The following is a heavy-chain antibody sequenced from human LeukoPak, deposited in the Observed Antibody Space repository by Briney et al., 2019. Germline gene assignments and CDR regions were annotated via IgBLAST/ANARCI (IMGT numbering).Heavy chain of an antibody. CDR2: INAGNGNT. CDR1: GYTLTSYA. J-gene: IGHJ3*02. CDR3: ARGRGPYDAFDI. D-gene: IGHD3-16*01. V-gene: IGHV1-3*01. Sequence: ASVKVSCKASGYTLTSYAMHWVRQAPGQRLEWMGWINAGNGNTKYSQKFQGRVTITRDTSASTAYMELSSLRSEDTAVYYCARGRGPYDAFDIWGQGTMVTVSS.